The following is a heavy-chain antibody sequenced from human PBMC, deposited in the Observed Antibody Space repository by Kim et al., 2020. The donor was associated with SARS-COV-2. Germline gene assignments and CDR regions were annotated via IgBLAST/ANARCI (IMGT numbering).Heavy chain of an antibody. CDR1: GFTFSSYS. Sequence: GGSLRLSCAASGFTFSSYSMNWVRQAPGKGLEWVSSISSSSSYIYYADSVKGRFTISRDNAKNSLYLQMNSLRVEDTAVYYCARDTDCSSTSCDDYWGQGTLVTVSS. J-gene: IGHJ4*02. CDR2: ISSSSSYI. V-gene: IGHV3-21*01. CDR3: ARDTDCSSTSCDDY. D-gene: IGHD2-2*01.